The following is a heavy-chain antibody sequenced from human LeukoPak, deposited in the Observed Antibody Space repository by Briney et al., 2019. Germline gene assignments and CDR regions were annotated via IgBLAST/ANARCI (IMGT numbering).Heavy chain of an antibody. CDR2: ISYDGSNK. V-gene: IGHV3-30-3*01. CDR1: GFTFSSYA. CDR3: ARVGQGEWFFDL. Sequence: GGSLRLSCAASGFTFSSYAMHWVRQAPGKGLEWVAVISYDGSNKYYADSVKGRFTISRDNAMNTLYLQVDSLGAEDTAVYYCARVGQGEWFFDLWGRGTLVTVSS. D-gene: IGHD1-26*01. J-gene: IGHJ2*01.